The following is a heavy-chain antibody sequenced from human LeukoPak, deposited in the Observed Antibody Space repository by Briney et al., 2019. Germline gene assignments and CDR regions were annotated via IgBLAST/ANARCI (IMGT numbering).Heavy chain of an antibody. CDR1: GGSISSSSYY. CDR3: ARDVTAQQDGSNWFDP. J-gene: IGHJ5*02. D-gene: IGHD5-24*01. Sequence: SETLSLTCTVSGGSISSSSYYWGWIRQPPGKGLEWIGYIYYSGSTNYNPSLKSRVTISIDTSKNQFSLKLSSVTAADTAVYFCARDVTAQQDGSNWFDPWGQGTLVTVSS. CDR2: IYYSGST. V-gene: IGHV4-61*01.